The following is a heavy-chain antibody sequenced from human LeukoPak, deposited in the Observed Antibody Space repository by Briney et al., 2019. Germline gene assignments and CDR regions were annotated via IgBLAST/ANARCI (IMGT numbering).Heavy chain of an antibody. D-gene: IGHD1-26*01. CDR2: INHSGST. CDR1: GGSFSGYY. Sequence: PSETLSLTCAVYGGSFSGYYWSWIRQPPGKGLEWIGEINHSGSTNYNPSLKSRVTISVDTSKNQFSLKLSSVTAADTAVYYCARGSDSGGRAAFDIWGQGTMVTVSS. V-gene: IGHV4-34*01. CDR3: ARGSDSGGRAAFDI. J-gene: IGHJ3*02.